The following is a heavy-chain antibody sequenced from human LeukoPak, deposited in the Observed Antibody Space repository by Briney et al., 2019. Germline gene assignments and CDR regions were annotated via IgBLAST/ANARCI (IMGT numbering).Heavy chain of an antibody. Sequence: GGSLRLSCAASGFTFSDYYMSWIRQAPGKGLEWVSYISSSGTTIYYADSVKGRFTISRDNSKNTLYLQMNSLRAEDTAVYYCARDPLSYFDYWGQGTLVTVSS. CDR3: ARDPLSYFDY. CDR1: GFTFSDYY. CDR2: ISSSGTTI. J-gene: IGHJ4*02. V-gene: IGHV3-11*04.